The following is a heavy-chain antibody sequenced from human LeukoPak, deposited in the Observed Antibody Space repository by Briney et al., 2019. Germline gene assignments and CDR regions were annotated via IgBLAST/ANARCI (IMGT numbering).Heavy chain of an antibody. CDR2: ISSNGDNT. CDR1: GFTFSNYV. D-gene: IGHD1-14*01. V-gene: IGHV3-64D*06. Sequence: GGSLILSCSVSGFTFSNYVMHRVRQAPGKGLEYVSAISSNGDNTYYADSVKGRFTISRDNSKNTLYLQMSSLRADDTAVYYCVRGTGYWGHGTLVIVSS. CDR3: VRGTGY. J-gene: IGHJ4*01.